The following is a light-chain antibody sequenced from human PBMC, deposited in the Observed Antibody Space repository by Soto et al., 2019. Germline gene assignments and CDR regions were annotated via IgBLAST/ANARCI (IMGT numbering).Light chain of an antibody. CDR2: WAS. V-gene: IGKV4-1*01. CDR3: QQYYSTPQT. CDR1: QSLLYSSNNKNY. Sequence: DIVMTQSPDSLAVSLGERATINCKSSQSLLYSSNNKNYLAWYQQKLGQPPKLLIYWASTRESGVPDRFRGSGSGTDFTLTISSLQAEDVALYYCQQYYSTPQTFGQGTKVEIK. J-gene: IGKJ1*01.